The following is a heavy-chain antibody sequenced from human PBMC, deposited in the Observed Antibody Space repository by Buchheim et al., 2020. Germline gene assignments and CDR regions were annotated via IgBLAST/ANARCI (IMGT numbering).Heavy chain of an antibody. J-gene: IGHJ2*01. CDR3: ARAYCGGDCSHYWYFDL. D-gene: IGHD2-21*02. CDR1: GYSFSSYW. CDR2: IYPGDSDT. V-gene: IGHV5-51*01. Sequence: EVQLVQSGTEVKKPGESLKISCKGSGYSFSSYWIGWVRQMPGKGLEWMGIIYPGDSDTRYSPSFQGQVTISADQSIRTVYPQWSSLKASDTAMYYCARAYCGGDCSHYWYFDLWGRGTL.